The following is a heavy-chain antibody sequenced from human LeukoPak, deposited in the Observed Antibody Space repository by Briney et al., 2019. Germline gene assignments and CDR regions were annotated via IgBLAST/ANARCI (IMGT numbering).Heavy chain of an antibody. CDR3: ARQADTGYYDFWSGYSPNWFDP. D-gene: IGHD3-3*01. J-gene: IGHJ5*02. CDR1: GGSISSSSYY. CDR2: IYYSGST. V-gene: IGHV4-39*01. Sequence: PSETLSLTCTVSGGSISSSSYYWGWIRQPPGEGLEWIGSIYYSGSTYYNPSLKSRVTISVDTSKNQFSLKLSSVTAADTAVYYCARQADTGYYDFWSGYSPNWFDPWGQGTLVTVSS.